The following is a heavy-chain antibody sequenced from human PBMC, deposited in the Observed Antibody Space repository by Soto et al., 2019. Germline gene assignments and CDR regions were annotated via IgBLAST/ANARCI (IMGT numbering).Heavy chain of an antibody. Sequence: GGSLRLSCAASGFTFSSSAMYWVRQAPGKGLEWVSIISDSGGRTYYADSVRGRFTISRDNSKNTLYLQMNSLRAEDTAVYYCAKSLNINWKNWFDPWGQGTLVTXSX. CDR3: AKSLNINWKNWFDP. J-gene: IGHJ5*02. CDR1: GFTFSSSA. V-gene: IGHV3-23*01. D-gene: IGHD1-1*01. CDR2: ISDSGGRT.